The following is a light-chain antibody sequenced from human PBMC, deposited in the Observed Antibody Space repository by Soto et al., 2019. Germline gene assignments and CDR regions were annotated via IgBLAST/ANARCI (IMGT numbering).Light chain of an antibody. V-gene: IGLV1-44*01. CDR3: ATWDDGLSGWL. CDR2: SNN. CDR1: SSNIGSGGAT. Sequence: QSVMTQPPSVSAAPGQKVTISCSGSSSNIGSGGATVTWYQQLPGTAPKLVIFSNNQRPSGVPDRFSGSKSGTSASLAISGLQSEDEAAYYCATWDDGLSGWLFGGGTKLTVL. J-gene: IGLJ3*02.